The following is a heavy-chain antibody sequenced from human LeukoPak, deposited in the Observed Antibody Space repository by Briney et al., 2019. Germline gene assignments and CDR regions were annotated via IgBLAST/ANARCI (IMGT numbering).Heavy chain of an antibody. D-gene: IGHD5-24*01. CDR2: FYSDGTT. V-gene: IGHV3-66*02. J-gene: IGHJ3*02. Sequence: GGSLRLSCVASGFSFSTYHMNWVRQAPGKGLEWVSVFYSDGTTYYSDSVKGRFTISRDNSKNTLHLQMNSLTPDDTAVYYCTRDRDAYNWAAFDIWGQGTLVTVSS. CDR1: GFSFSTYH. CDR3: TRDRDAYNWAAFDI.